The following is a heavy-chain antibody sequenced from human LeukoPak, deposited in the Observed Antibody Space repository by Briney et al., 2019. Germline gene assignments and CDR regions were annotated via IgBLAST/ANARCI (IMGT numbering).Heavy chain of an antibody. CDR2: IWYDGSNK. Sequence: PGVSLRLSCAASGFTFSSYGMHWVRQAPGKGLEWVAVIWYDGSNKYYADSVKGRFTISRDNSKNTLYLQMNSLRAEDTAVYYCAKERQWLVLRTDAFDIWGQGTMVTVSS. J-gene: IGHJ3*02. V-gene: IGHV3-33*06. CDR1: GFTFSSYG. D-gene: IGHD6-19*01. CDR3: AKERQWLVLRTDAFDI.